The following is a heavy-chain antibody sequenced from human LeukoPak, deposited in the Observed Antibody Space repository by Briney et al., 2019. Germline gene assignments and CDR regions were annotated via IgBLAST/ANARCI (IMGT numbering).Heavy chain of an antibody. CDR3: ARVDGYNSGWFDF. CDR2: INQDGSDK. D-gene: IGHD6-19*01. V-gene: IGHV3-7*05. CDR1: GFTFSSHW. J-gene: IGHJ4*02. Sequence: GGSLRPSCAASGFTFSSHWMSWVRQAPGKGLEWVTNINQDGSDKYYVDTVKGRFTISRDNAKHSLYLQMSSLRVEATALYYCARVDGYNSGWFDFWGQGTLVTVSS.